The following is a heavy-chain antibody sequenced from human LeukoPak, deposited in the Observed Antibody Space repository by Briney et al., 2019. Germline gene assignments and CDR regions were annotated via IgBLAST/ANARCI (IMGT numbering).Heavy chain of an antibody. CDR3: ARGCKTYIVVVPAPRSNWFDP. CDR1: GGSFSGYY. Sequence: PSETLSLTCAVYGGSFSGYYWSWIRQPPGKGLEWIGEINHSGSTNYNPSLKSRVTISVDTSKNQFSLKLSSATAADTAVYYCARGCKTYIVVVPAPRSNWFDPWGQGTLVTVSS. V-gene: IGHV4-34*01. D-gene: IGHD2-2*01. CDR2: INHSGST. J-gene: IGHJ5*02.